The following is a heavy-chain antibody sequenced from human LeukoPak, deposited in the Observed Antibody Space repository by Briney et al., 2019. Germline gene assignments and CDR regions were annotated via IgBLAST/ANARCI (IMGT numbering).Heavy chain of an antibody. CDR1: GFTFSSYA. CDR3: ARDWGSYYFDY. V-gene: IGHV3-21*01. J-gene: IGHJ4*02. D-gene: IGHD7-27*01. CDR2: VSSGSSYI. Sequence: GGSLRLSCAASGFTFSSYAMSWVRQAPGKGLEWVSSVSSGSSYIYYADSVKGRFTISRDNAKNSLYLQMNSLRAGDTAVYYCARDWGSYYFDYWGQGTLVTVSS.